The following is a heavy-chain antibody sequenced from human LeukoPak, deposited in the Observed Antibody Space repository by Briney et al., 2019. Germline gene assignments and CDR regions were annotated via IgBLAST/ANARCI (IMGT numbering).Heavy chain of an antibody. CDR3: ARDNSLDSNAWWFDP. J-gene: IGHJ5*02. V-gene: IGHV1-46*01. Sequence: ASVKVSCKASGYTFTSYYMHWVRQAPGQGLEWMGLINPTGDSTDYAQKFQGRVTMTRDMSTSTDYLELSSLRSEDTAIYYCARDNSLDSNAWWFDPWGQGTLVTVSS. D-gene: IGHD2-8*01. CDR2: INPTGDST. CDR1: GYTFTSYY.